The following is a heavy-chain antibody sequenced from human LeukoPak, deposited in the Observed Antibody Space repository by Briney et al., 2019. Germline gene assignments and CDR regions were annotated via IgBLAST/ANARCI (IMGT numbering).Heavy chain of an antibody. CDR2: IKSKTDGGTT. Sequence: PGGSLRLSCAASGFTFSNAWMSWVRQAPGKGLEWVGRIKSKTDGGTTDYAAPVKGRFTTSRDDSKNTLYLQMNSLKTEDTAVYYCTTGLGGGSESYYPIVYYYYYYGMDVWGKGTTVTVSS. CDR3: TTGLGGGSESYYPIVYYYYYYGMDV. J-gene: IGHJ6*04. D-gene: IGHD3-10*01. V-gene: IGHV3-15*01. CDR1: GFTFSNAW.